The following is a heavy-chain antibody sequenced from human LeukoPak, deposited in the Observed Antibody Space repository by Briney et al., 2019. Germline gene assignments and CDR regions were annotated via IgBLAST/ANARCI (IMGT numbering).Heavy chain of an antibody. D-gene: IGHD3-22*01. CDR2: IIPIFGTA. V-gene: IGHV1-69*13. CDR3: ARIPYYYDSSGYSPKEPSSGYYYYGMDV. CDR1: GGTFSSYA. J-gene: IGHJ6*02. Sequence: GASVKVSCKASGGTFSSYAISWVRQAPGQGLEWMGGIIPIFGTANYAQKFQGRVTITADESTSTAYMELSSLRSEDTAVYYCARIPYYYDSSGYSPKEPSSGYYYYGMDVWGQGTTVTVSS.